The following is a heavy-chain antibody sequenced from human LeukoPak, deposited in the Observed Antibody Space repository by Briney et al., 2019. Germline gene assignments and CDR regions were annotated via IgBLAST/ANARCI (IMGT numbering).Heavy chain of an antibody. CDR1: CGLISRGGYF. V-gene: IGHV4-31*03. J-gene: IGHJ4*02. CDR2: IYYSGST. CDR3: AGKAGYSYGLDY. D-gene: IGHD5-18*01. Sequence: PLETLALTCTFSCGLISRGGYFWGWVRQHPGKGLEWIGYIYYSGSTYYNPSLKSRVTISVDTSKNQFSLKLSSVTAADTAVYYCAGKAGYSYGLDYWGQGTLVTVSS.